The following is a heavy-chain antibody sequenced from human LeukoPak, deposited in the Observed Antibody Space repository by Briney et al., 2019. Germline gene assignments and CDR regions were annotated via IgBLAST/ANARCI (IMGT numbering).Heavy chain of an antibody. CDR2: IRYDGSNK. CDR1: GFTFSSYG. V-gene: IGHV3-30*02. D-gene: IGHD6-19*01. J-gene: IGHJ4*02. CDR3: ARDLGAGQWLALIFDY. Sequence: PGGSLRLSCAASGFTFSSYGMHWVRQAPGKGLEWVAFIRYDGSNKYYADSVKGRFTISRDNAKNSLYLQMNSLRAEDTAVYYCARDLGAGQWLALIFDYWGQGTLVTVSS.